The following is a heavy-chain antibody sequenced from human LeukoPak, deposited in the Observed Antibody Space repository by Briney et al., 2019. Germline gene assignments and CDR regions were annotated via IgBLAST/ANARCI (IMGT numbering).Heavy chain of an antibody. CDR2: IIPIFGTA. CDR3: AKICCSSNSCYDGRGWFDP. V-gene: IGHV1-69*13. Sequence: VASVKVSCKASGGTFSSYAISWVRQAPGQGLEWMGGIIPIFGTANYAQKFQGRVTITADESTSTAYMELSSLRSEDTAVYYCAKICCSSNSCYDGRGWFDPWGQGTLVTVSS. J-gene: IGHJ5*02. D-gene: IGHD2-2*01. CDR1: GGTFSSYA.